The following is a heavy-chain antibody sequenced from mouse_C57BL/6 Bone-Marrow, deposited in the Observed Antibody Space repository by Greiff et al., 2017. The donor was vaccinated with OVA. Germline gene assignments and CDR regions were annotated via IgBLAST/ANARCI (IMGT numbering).Heavy chain of an antibody. CDR2: INPNYGTT. D-gene: IGHD2-1*01. CDR3: ARIGNLYYYAMDY. V-gene: IGHV1-39*01. Sequence: EVQLQQSGPELVKPGASVKISCKASGYSFTDYNMNWVKQSNGKSLEWIGVINPNYGTTSYNQKFKGKATLTVDQSSITAYMQRNSLTSEDSAVYDCARIGNLYYYAMDYWGQGTSVTVSA. J-gene: IGHJ4*01. CDR1: GYSFTDYN.